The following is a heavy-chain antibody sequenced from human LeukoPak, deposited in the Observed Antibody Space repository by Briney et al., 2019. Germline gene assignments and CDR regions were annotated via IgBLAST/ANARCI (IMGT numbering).Heavy chain of an antibody. Sequence: GGSLRLSCAASGFTFSSYGMHWVRQAPGKGLEWVAVIWYDGSNKYYADSVKGRFTISRDNSENTLYLQMNSLRAEDTAVHYCARENYYDSSGYAAPPSNWFDPWGQGTLVTVSS. D-gene: IGHD3-22*01. CDR3: ARENYYDSSGYAAPPSNWFDP. CDR1: GFTFSSYG. CDR2: IWYDGSNK. V-gene: IGHV3-33*01. J-gene: IGHJ5*02.